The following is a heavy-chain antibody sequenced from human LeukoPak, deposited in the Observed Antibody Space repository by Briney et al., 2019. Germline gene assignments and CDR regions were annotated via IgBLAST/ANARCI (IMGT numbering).Heavy chain of an antibody. J-gene: IGHJ4*02. D-gene: IGHD3-22*01. CDR1: GFNFSSYW. Sequence: PGGSLRLSCAASGFNFSSYWMSWVRLAPGKGLECVANIKQDGSEKYYVDSVKGRFTISRDNAKNSLYLQMNSLRADDTAVYYCASPGLYYFDSSGPLYYWGPGTLVTVSS. CDR3: ASPGLYYFDSSGPLYY. V-gene: IGHV3-7*01. CDR2: IKQDGSEK.